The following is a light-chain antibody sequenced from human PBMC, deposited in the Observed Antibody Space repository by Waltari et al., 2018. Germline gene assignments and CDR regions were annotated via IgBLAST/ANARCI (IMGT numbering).Light chain of an antibody. V-gene: IGLV6-57*03. CDR2: ENN. J-gene: IGLJ2*01. CDR3: QSYDSRNLV. CDR1: SGYIVSND. Sequence: YTLTQPPSLSESPGRTVIISCTRSSGYIVSNDVHWLQQRPGSAPTIVIYENNLRPSGVPDRFSASIDRSSNSASLTISGLKTEDEADYYCQSYDSRNLVFGGGTKVTVL.